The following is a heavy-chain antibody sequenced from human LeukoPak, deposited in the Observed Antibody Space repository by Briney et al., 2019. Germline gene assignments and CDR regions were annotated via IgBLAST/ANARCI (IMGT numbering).Heavy chain of an antibody. CDR2: ICCTSSYI. Sequence: GGSLRLSCAASGFTFSRYMNWVRQAPGKGLEWVSSICCTSSYIYYADSVKGRFTISRDNAKNSLYLQMTSLRADDTAVYYCARGQSRYFDWYLGFFDYWGQGTLVTVSS. D-gene: IGHD3-9*01. CDR1: GFTFSRY. CDR3: ARGQSRYFDWYLGFFDY. V-gene: IGHV3-21*01. J-gene: IGHJ4*02.